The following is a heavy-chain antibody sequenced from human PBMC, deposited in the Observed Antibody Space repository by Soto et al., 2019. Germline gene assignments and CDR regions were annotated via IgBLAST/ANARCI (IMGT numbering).Heavy chain of an antibody. D-gene: IGHD2-2*01. CDR2: ISAYNGNT. Sequence: ASVKVSCKTSGYTFSNYGINWVRQAPGQGLEWMGWISAYNGNTNFAQKLQGRVSLTTDTSSTTAYMELRSLRSDDTAVYYCAREDRDRETGLVPAAIDGMDVWGQGTTVTVSS. V-gene: IGHV1-18*01. J-gene: IGHJ6*02. CDR3: AREDRDRETGLVPAAIDGMDV. CDR1: GYTFSNYG.